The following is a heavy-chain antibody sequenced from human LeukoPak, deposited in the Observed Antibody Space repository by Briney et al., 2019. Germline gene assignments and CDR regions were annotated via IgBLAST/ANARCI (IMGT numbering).Heavy chain of an antibody. J-gene: IGHJ4*02. CDR2: IYTDGGT. V-gene: IGHV3-53*01. CDR3: ATRRRLSDY. CDR1: GLTVSGNY. D-gene: IGHD2/OR15-2a*01. Sequence: GGSLRLSCAASGLTVSGNYMTWVRQAPGKGLEWVSTIYTDGGTYYADSVKGRFTISRDESNNILYLQMSSLRGDDTAVYYCATRRRLSDYWGQGTLVTVSS.